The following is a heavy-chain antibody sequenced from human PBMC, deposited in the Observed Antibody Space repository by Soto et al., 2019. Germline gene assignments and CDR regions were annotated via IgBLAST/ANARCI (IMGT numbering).Heavy chain of an antibody. D-gene: IGHD3-10*01. J-gene: IGHJ4*02. CDR3: VRGSGSYYNGLDY. V-gene: IGHV4-59*01. CDR2: IYYSGST. CDR1: GGSISRYY. Sequence: QVQLQESGPGLVKPSETLSLTCTVSGGSISRYYWSWIRQPPGKGLEWIGYIYYSGSTNYNPSLRSRVTISVDTSKNQFSLKLSSVTAADTAVYYCVRGSGSYYNGLDYWGQGTLVTVSS.